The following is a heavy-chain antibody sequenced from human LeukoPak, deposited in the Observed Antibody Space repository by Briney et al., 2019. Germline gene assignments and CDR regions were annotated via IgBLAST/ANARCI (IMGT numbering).Heavy chain of an antibody. D-gene: IGHD3-3*01. J-gene: IGHJ6*03. CDR2: ISSSSSYI. V-gene: IGHV3-21*01. Sequence: GGSLRLSCAASGFTFSSYSMNWVRQAPGKGLEWVSSISSSSSYIYYADSVKGRFTISRDNAKNSLYLQMNSLRAEDTAVYYCARDRPLRSPDFKYYYYYMDVWGKGTTVTVSS. CDR3: ARDRPLRSPDFKYYYYYMDV. CDR1: GFTFSSYS.